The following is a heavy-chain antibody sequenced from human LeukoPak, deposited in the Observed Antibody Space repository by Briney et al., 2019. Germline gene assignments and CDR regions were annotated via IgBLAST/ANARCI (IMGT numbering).Heavy chain of an antibody. CDR2: ISYDGSNK. D-gene: IGHD3-22*01. CDR3: ARPHTHYYDSSGYYYPS. CDR1: GFTFSSYA. V-gene: IGHV3-30*04. J-gene: IGHJ5*02. Sequence: GGSLRLSCAASGFTFSSYAMHWVRQAPGKGLEWVAVISYDGSNKYYAVSVKGRFTFSRDNSKNTLYLQMSSLRPEDTAVYYCARPHTHYYDSSGYYYPSWGQGTLVTVSS.